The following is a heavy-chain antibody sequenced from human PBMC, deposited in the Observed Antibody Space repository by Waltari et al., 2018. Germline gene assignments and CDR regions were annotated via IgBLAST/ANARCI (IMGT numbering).Heavy chain of an antibody. CDR2: IRWNSGGL. Sequence: EVQLVESGGGLLQPGRSLRLSCAASGFTLDDHALHWVRQSPGKGLEWVAGIRWNSGGLDYARSVKGRFTISRDNAKNTLYLQMNNLRVEDTAFYYCAKDTASRLETSAPCLDGWGQGTTVIVSS. CDR1: GFTLDDHA. V-gene: IGHV3-9*01. D-gene: IGHD3-3*01. J-gene: IGHJ6*02. CDR3: AKDTASRLETSAPCLDG.